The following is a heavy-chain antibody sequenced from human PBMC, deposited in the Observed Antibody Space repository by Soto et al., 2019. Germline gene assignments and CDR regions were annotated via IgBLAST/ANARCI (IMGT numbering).Heavy chain of an antibody. CDR2: IWYDGSNK. D-gene: IGHD2-2*01. Sequence: QVQLVESGGGVVQPGRSLRLSCAASGFTFSSYGMHWVRQAPGKGLEWVAVIWYDGSNKYYADSVKGRFTISRDNSKNTLYLQMNSLRAEDTAVYYCARPYCSSTRCYGHYYYYGMDVWGQGTTVTVSS. V-gene: IGHV3-33*01. CDR3: ARPYCSSTRCYGHYYYYGMDV. J-gene: IGHJ6*02. CDR1: GFTFSSYG.